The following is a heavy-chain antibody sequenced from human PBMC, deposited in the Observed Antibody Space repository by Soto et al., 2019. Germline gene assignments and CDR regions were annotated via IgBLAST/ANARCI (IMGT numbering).Heavy chain of an antibody. CDR3: ARDRVPAALHHYYGMDV. D-gene: IGHD2-2*01. CDR1: GGTFSSYT. V-gene: IGHV1-69*13. CDR2: IIPIFGIA. J-gene: IGHJ6*01. Sequence: SVKVSCKASGGTFSSYTISWVRQAPGQGLEWMGRIIPIFGIANYAQKFQGRVTITADESTSTAYMELSSLRSEDTAVYYCARDRVPAALHHYYGMDVWGQGTTVTVSS.